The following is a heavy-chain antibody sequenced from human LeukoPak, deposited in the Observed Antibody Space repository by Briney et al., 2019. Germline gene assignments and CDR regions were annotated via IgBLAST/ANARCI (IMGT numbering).Heavy chain of an antibody. CDR1: GFTFSSYS. CDR2: ISSSSSYI. V-gene: IGHV3-21*01. CDR3: ARAVWQWLFTDAFDI. D-gene: IGHD6-19*01. Sequence: GGSLRLSCAASGFTFSSYSMNWVRQAPGKGLEWVSSISSSSSYIYYADSVKGRFTISRDNAKNSLYLQMNSLRAEDTAVYYCARAVWQWLFTDAFDIWGQGTMVTVSS. J-gene: IGHJ3*02.